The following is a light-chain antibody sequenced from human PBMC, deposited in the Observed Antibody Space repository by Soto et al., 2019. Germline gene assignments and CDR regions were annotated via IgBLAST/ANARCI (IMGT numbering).Light chain of an antibody. J-gene: IGKJ1*01. CDR3: QQYGSSFAT. CDR2: GAS. Sequence: EIVLTQSPGTLSLSPGERATLSCRASQSVGSKLAWYRQTPGQPPRLLIYGASTRATDTPARFSGSGAGTDFTLIISRLEPVDFAVYYFQQYGSSFATFGQGTQVE. V-gene: IGKV3-20*01. CDR1: QSVGSK.